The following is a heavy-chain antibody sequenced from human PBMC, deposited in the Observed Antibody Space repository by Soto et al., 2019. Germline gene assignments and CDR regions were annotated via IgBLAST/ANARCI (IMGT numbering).Heavy chain of an antibody. CDR3: ARDQGSIVTQTLDF. V-gene: IGHV3-23*04. D-gene: IGHD1-26*01. Sequence: EVQLVESGGDLVQPGGSLRLSCAASGFTFINYWLSWVRQAPGKGLEWISAISGSGDSTYYTYSVKGRFTISRDNSQNTVFLQMNSLKAEDTAVYHCARDQGSIVTQTLDFWGQGTLVSVSS. J-gene: IGHJ4*02. CDR1: GFTFINYW. CDR2: ISGSGDST.